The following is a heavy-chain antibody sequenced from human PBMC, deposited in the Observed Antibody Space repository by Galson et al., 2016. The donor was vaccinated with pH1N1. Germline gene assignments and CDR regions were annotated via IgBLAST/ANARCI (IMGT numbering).Heavy chain of an antibody. CDR1: GFGLSSYW. J-gene: IGHJ4*02. CDR3: ARDWGSWDC. Sequence: SLRLSCAASGFGLSSYWMSWVRQAPGKGLEWVANIKQDGSERYYVDSVKGRFTISRDNVENSLYLEMNSRRAEDTAVYFCARDWGSWDCWGPGTLVTVSP. V-gene: IGHV3-7*01. CDR2: IKQDGSER. D-gene: IGHD3-16*01.